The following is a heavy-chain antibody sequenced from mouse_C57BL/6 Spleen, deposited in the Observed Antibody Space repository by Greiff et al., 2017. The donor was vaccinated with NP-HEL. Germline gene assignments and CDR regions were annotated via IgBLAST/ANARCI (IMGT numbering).Heavy chain of an antibody. Sequence: EVKVVESGGDLVKPGGSLKLSCAASGFTFSSYGMSWVRQTPDKRLEWVATISSGGSYTYYPDSVKGRFTISRDNAKNTLYLQMSSLKSEDTAMYYCARQVTGNWYFDVWGTGTTVTVSS. CDR1: GFTFSSYG. J-gene: IGHJ1*03. CDR2: ISSGGSYT. V-gene: IGHV5-6*01. D-gene: IGHD4-1*01. CDR3: ARQVTGNWYFDV.